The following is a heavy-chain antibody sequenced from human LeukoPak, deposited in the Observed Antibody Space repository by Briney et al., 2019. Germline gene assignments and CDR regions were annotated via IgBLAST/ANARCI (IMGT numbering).Heavy chain of an antibody. CDR2: ISAYNGNT. J-gene: IGHJ4*02. CDR3: ARVPSLYCSSTSCYG. CDR1: GYTFTSYG. Sequence: ASVKVSCKASGYTFTSYGISWVRQAPGQGLEWMGWISAYNGNTNYAQKLLGRVTMTTDTSTSTAYMELRSLRSDDTAVYYCARVPSLYCSSTSCYGWGQGTLVTVSS. V-gene: IGHV1-18*01. D-gene: IGHD2-2*01.